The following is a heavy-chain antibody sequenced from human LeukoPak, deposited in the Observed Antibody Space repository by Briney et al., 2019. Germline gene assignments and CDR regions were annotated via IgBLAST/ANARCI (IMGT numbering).Heavy chain of an antibody. J-gene: IGHJ3*02. V-gene: IGHV1-24*01. CDR2: FDPEDGET. CDR3: ATRLYYYGSGYAFDI. D-gene: IGHD3-10*01. CDR1: GYTLTELS. Sequence: GASVKVSCTVSGYTLTELSMHWVRQAPGKGLEWMGGFDPEDGETIYAQKFQGRVTMTEDTSTDTAYMELSSLRSEDTAVYYCATRLYYYGSGYAFDIWGQGTMVTVSS.